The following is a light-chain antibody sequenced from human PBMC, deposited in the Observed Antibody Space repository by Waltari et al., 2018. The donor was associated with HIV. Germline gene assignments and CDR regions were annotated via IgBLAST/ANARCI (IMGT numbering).Light chain of an antibody. CDR1: SSDLGGYNY. CDR2: EVT. Sequence: QSALTQPPSASGSPGQSVTMSCTGTSSDLGGYNYVSWYHQHPGKAPKLIMTEVTKRPSGVPDRFSGSKSGNTASLTVSGLQAEDEAHYYCSSYAPTNKFYVLFGGGTTLTVL. J-gene: IGLJ2*01. V-gene: IGLV2-8*01. CDR3: SSYAPTNKFYVL.